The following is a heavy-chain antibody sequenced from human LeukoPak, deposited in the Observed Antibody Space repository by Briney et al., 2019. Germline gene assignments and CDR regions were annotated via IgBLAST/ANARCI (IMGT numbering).Heavy chain of an antibody. CDR3: ARHMSVTYDAFDL. CDR1: GGSTTGYF. CDR2: VFYSGGT. V-gene: IGHV4-59*08. Sequence: PSETLCLTCTISGGSTTGYFWSWIRQPPGKGLEWIGYVFYSGGTLYNPSLESRVTISVDTSKTHFSLELTSVTAADTAVYYCARHMSVTYDAFDLWGRGTMVTVSS. J-gene: IGHJ3*01. D-gene: IGHD2-21*02.